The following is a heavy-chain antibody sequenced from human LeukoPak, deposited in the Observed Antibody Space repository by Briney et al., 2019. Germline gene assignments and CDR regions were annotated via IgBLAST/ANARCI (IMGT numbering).Heavy chain of an antibody. D-gene: IGHD3-9*01. V-gene: IGHV4-30-2*01. J-gene: IGHJ4*02. Sequence: SQTLSLTCAVSGGSISSGGYSWSWIRQPPGKGLEWIGYIYHSGSTYYNPSLKSRVTISVDRSKNQFSLNLSSVTAADTAVYYCARAPYFDWLLYPSPFFDYWGQGTLVTVSS. CDR1: GGSISSGGYS. CDR2: IYHSGST. CDR3: ARAPYFDWLLYPSPFFDY.